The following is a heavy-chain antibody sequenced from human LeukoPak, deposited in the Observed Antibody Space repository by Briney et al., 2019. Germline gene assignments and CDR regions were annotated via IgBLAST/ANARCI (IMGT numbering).Heavy chain of an antibody. J-gene: IGHJ3*02. Sequence: SETLSLTCTVSGGSISSSSYYWGWIRQPPGKGLEWIGSIYYSGSTYYNPSLKSRVTISVDTSKNQFSLKLSSVTAADTAVYYCASRPATGYYDILTGYYADAFDIWGQGTMVTVSS. CDR3: ASRPATGYYDILTGYYADAFDI. V-gene: IGHV4-39*07. CDR2: IYYSGST. CDR1: GGSISSSSYY. D-gene: IGHD3-9*01.